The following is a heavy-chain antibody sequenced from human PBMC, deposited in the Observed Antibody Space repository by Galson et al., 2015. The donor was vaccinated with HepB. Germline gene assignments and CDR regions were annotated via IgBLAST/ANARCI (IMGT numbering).Heavy chain of an antibody. Sequence: SETLSLTCTVSGGSTSSYYWNWIRQPPGKGLEWIGYIYYSGSTNYNPSLKSRVTISLDTSKKQFSLKLTSLTAADTAVYYCARGYSNNWEVWFDPWGQGTLVTVSS. CDR3: ARGYSNNWEVWFDP. CDR1: GGSTSSYY. J-gene: IGHJ5*02. V-gene: IGHV4-59*01. CDR2: IYYSGST. D-gene: IGHD5-18*01.